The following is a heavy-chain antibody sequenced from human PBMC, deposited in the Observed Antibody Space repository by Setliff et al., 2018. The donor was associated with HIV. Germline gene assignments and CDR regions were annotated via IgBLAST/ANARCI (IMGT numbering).Heavy chain of an antibody. V-gene: IGHV4-38-2*02. D-gene: IGHD2-15*01. Sequence: TLSLTCTVSGYSISSGYYWGWIRQPPGKGLECIGSIFHSGSTYYSPSLKSRVTISVDTSKNQFSLQLNSVTAADTAVYYCVRYCSGGTCYDIDYWGQGTVVTVSS. CDR1: GYSISSGYY. CDR2: IFHSGST. J-gene: IGHJ4*02. CDR3: VRYCSGGTCYDIDY.